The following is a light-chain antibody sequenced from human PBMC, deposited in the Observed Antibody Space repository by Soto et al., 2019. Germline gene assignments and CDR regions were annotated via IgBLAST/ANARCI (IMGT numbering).Light chain of an antibody. V-gene: IGKV3-20*01. CDR1: QSVNSTS. Sequence: ESVLTQSVGALSLTTGERATLSCRASQSVNSTSLAWYQQKPGQAPRLLIHGASSRATGIPDRFSGSGSGTDFTLTISRLGPEDFAVYYCQRYSDSLWTFGQGTKVDIK. CDR3: QRYSDSLWT. J-gene: IGKJ1*01. CDR2: GAS.